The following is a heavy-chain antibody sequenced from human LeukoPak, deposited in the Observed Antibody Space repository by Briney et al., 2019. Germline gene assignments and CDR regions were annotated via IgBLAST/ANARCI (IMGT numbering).Heavy chain of an antibody. Sequence: GESLKIPCKGSGYSFTNYWIGWVRQMPGKGLEWMGIIHPPDSDTRYSPSFQGQVTISADKSISTAYLQWSSLKASDSAMYYCARWGGYCSGGTCYPLCFFDSWGQGTLVTVSS. D-gene: IGHD2-15*01. CDR2: IHPPDSDT. V-gene: IGHV5-51*01. CDR3: ARWGGYCSGGTCYPLCFFDS. J-gene: IGHJ4*02. CDR1: GYSFTNYW.